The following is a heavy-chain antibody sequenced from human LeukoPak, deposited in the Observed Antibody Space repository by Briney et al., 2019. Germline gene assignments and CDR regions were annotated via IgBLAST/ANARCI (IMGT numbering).Heavy chain of an antibody. J-gene: IGHJ6*02. Sequence: SETLSLTCTVSAGSINNYYWSWIRQPPGKGLEWIGYIYYSGSTNYNPSLKSRVTISVDTSRKQVSLNLSSVTAADTAVYYCARVAARYVGMDVWGQGTTVTVSS. V-gene: IGHV4-59*01. CDR2: IYYSGST. CDR1: AGSINNYY. D-gene: IGHD6-6*01. CDR3: ARVAARYVGMDV.